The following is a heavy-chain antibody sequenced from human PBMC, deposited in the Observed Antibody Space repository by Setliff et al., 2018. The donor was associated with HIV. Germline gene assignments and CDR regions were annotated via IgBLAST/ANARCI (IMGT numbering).Heavy chain of an antibody. CDR2: INTKTGNP. V-gene: IGHV7-4-1*02. CDR3: AHILQDPPSHFYYYFYMDV. CDR1: GYTFTSYG. D-gene: IGHD3-3*02. Sequence: ASVKVSCKASGYTFTSYGINWVRQAPGQGLEWMGWINTKTGNPTYAQGFTGRFVFSLDTSVSTAHLQISSLKAEDTATYYCAHILQDPPSHFYYYFYMDVWGKGTTVTVSS. J-gene: IGHJ6*03.